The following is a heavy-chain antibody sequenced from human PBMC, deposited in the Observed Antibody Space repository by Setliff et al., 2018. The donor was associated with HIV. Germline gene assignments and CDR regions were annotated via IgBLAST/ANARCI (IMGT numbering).Heavy chain of an antibody. Sequence: ASVKVSCKASGYTFTSYGISWVRQAPGQGLEWMGWISAYNGNTNYAQKFQGRVTMTRDTSTSTVYMELSSLRSDDTAVYYCARDNIIWSKDYWGQGTLVTVSS. CDR3: ARDNIIWSKDY. V-gene: IGHV1-18*01. D-gene: IGHD3-10*01. CDR1: GYTFTSYG. J-gene: IGHJ4*02. CDR2: ISAYNGNT.